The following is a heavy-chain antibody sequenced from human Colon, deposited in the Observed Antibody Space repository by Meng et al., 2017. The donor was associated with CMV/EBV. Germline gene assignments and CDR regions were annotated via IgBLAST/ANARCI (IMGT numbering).Heavy chain of an antibody. Sequence: SCKASGYTFIIYGIHWVRQAPGQGLEWMGWVSGKNDDTNYTQKFQGRLTMTTDVSTATVFMEVRSLRSDDTAVYYCARDSIDGSFDYWGQGTLVTVSS. V-gene: IGHV1-18*01. J-gene: IGHJ4*02. CDR3: ARDSIDGSFDY. CDR1: GYTFIIYG. CDR2: VSGKNDDT. D-gene: IGHD3-10*01.